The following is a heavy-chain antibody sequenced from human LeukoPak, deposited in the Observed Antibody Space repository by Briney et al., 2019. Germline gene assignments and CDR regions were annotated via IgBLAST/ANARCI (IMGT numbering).Heavy chain of an antibody. D-gene: IGHD1-26*01. CDR3: ARLRWQLVGPYFDY. CDR2: IYSSGNT. J-gene: IGHJ4*02. V-gene: IGHV4-59*01. CDR1: GDSISTYY. Sequence: SETLSLTCSFSGDSISTYYWSWLRQSPGKGLEWIGHIYSSGNTDYNSSLKSRVTISVDTSKSQFSLGLSSVTATDTAVYYCARLRWQLVGPYFDYWGQGILVTVSS.